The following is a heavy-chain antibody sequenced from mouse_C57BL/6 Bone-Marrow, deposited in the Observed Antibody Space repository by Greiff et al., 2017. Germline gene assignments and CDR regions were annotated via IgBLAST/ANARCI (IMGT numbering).Heavy chain of an antibody. J-gene: IGHJ2*01. Sequence: VQLQQSGAELVRPGASVKLSCTASGFNIKDDYIHWVKQRPEQGLEWIGWIDPEIGDTEYASKFQGKATLTSDTSYNAAYLQLSSLASEDTAVDDGSSFDGNYVDFWGQGTPLTVAA. D-gene: IGHD2-3*01. CDR2: IDPEIGDT. CDR3: SSFDGNYVDF. CDR1: GFNIKDDY. V-gene: IGHV14-4*01.